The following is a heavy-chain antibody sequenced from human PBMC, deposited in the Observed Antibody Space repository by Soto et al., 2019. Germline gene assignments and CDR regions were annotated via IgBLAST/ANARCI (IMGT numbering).Heavy chain of an antibody. J-gene: IGHJ6*02. Sequence: EVQLVESGGGLVQPGGSLRLSCAASGFTFSSYSMNWVRQAPGKGLEWVSYISSSSSTIYYADSVKGRFTISRDNAKNSLYLQMNSLRDEDTAVYYCARDVTPQFGELLGYYYGMDVWGQGTTVTVSS. V-gene: IGHV3-48*02. CDR2: ISSSSSTI. D-gene: IGHD3-10*01. CDR1: GFTFSSYS. CDR3: ARDVTPQFGELLGYYYGMDV.